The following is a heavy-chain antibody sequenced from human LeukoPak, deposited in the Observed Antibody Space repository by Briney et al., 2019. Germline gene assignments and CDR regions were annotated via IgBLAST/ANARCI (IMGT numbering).Heavy chain of an antibody. CDR1: GGSFSGYY. CDR2: INHSGST. V-gene: IGHV4-34*01. D-gene: IGHD2-2*01. CDR3: ASTTYCSSTSCRYYMDV. J-gene: IGHJ6*03. Sequence: KSSETLSLTCAVYGGSFSGYYWSWICQPPGKGLEWIGEINHSGSTDYNPSLKSRVTISVDTSKNQFSLKLSSVTAADTAVYYCASTTYCSSTSCRYYMDVWGKGTTVTISS.